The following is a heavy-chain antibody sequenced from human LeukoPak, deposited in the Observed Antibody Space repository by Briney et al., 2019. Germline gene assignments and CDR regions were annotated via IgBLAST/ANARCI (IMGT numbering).Heavy chain of an antibody. D-gene: IGHD3-22*01. V-gene: IGHV3-48*01. CDR2: ISSSSGTI. CDR3: AVAYSSSGYYPVDY. Sequence: GGSLILSCAASRFTFSSYSMNWVRQAPGKGLEWVSYISSSSGTIYYADSVKGRFTISRDNSKNTLYLQMNSLRAEDTAVYYCAVAYSSSGYYPVDYWGQGTLVTVSS. J-gene: IGHJ4*02. CDR1: RFTFSSYS.